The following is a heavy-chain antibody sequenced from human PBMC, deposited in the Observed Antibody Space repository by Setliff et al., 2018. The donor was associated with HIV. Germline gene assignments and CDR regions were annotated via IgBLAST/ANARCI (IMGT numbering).Heavy chain of an antibody. D-gene: IGHD2-2*01. CDR1: GGSISSSGPGYY. Sequence: PSETLSLTCTVSGGSISSSGPGYYWGWVRQPPGGGLEWIGSVYYSGSTYYNPSLRSRVTISVDMSKNQLSLRLTSMTAADTAVYYCARGRWIRVSAAIMYYYYYYMDVWGRGTTVTVSS. J-gene: IGHJ6*03. CDR3: ARGRWIRVSAAIMYYYYYYMDV. CDR2: VYYSGST. V-gene: IGHV4-39*01.